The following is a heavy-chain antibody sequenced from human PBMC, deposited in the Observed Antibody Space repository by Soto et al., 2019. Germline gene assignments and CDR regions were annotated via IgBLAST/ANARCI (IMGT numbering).Heavy chain of an antibody. J-gene: IGHJ6*02. V-gene: IGHV1-18*01. D-gene: IGHD3-10*01. CDR3: AREGFYSGSGTYSPPRYYGMDV. Sequence: QVHLVQSGGEVKKPGASVKVSCRASGYTFSNYGISWVRQAPGQGLEWMGWISDYNGNTFYGKKFQGRVTMTTDTSTRTAFMELRSLISDDTAVYYCAREGFYSGSGTYSPPRYYGMDVWGQGTTVTVSS. CDR1: GYTFSNYG. CDR2: ISDYNGNT.